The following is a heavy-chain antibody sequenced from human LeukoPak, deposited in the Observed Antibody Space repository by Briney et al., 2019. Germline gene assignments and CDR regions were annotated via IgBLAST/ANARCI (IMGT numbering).Heavy chain of an antibody. Sequence: GGSLILSCAASGVSFDDYDMSWVRQAPGKGLEWVSGINWNGGSTGYADSVKGRFTISRDNAKNSLYLQMNSLRAEDTALYYCARARGYNYGFDYWGQGTLVTVSS. J-gene: IGHJ4*02. CDR2: INWNGGST. CDR3: ARARGYNYGFDY. D-gene: IGHD5-18*01. V-gene: IGHV3-20*04. CDR1: GVSFDDYD.